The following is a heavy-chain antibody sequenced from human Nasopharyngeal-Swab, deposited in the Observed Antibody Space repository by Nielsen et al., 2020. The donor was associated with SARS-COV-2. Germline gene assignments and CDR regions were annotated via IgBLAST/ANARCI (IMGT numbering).Heavy chain of an antibody. V-gene: IGHV4-61*02. CDR3: ARDSGGNSFDN. CDR1: GASVSSGNSY. Sequence: SETLSLTCAVSGASVSSGNSYWTWLRQPPAKGLEWIGRVFPSGITNYNPSLKSRVTISLDTSKNQFSLKLSSVTAADTAVYYCARDSGGNSFDNWGQGTLVTVSS. J-gene: IGHJ4*02. D-gene: IGHD2-15*01. CDR2: VFPSGIT.